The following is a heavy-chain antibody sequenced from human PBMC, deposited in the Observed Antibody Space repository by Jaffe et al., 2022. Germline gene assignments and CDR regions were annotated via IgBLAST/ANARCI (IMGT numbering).Heavy chain of an antibody. CDR2: IRSKAYGGTT. V-gene: IGHV3-49*03. D-gene: IGHD3-3*01. CDR3: TRGEVEQYYDFWSLYYYYMDV. Sequence: EVQLVESGGGLVQPGRSLRLSCTASGFTFGDYAMSWFRQAPGKGLEWVGFIRSKAYGGTTEYAASVKGRFTISRDDSKSIAYLQMNSLKTEDTAVYYCTRGEVEQYYDFWSLYYYYMDVWGKGTTVTVSS. CDR1: GFTFGDYA. J-gene: IGHJ6*03.